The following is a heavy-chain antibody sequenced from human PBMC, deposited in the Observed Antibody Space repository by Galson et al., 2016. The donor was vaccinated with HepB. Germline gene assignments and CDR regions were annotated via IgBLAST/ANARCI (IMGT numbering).Heavy chain of an antibody. CDR1: GYTFMSHD. CDR3: AGLGRRLVVAGNYRLGV. D-gene: IGHD6-19*01. V-gene: IGHV1-8*01. CDR2: MNPSNGDT. Sequence: SVKVSCKASGYTFMSHDINWVRQTPGQGLEWMGWMNPSNGDTGYAQMFQGRVTMTSNTSISTAYWELSSLRAEDTAVYYCAGLGRRLVVAGNYRLGVWGQGTTVTVSS. J-gene: IGHJ6*02.